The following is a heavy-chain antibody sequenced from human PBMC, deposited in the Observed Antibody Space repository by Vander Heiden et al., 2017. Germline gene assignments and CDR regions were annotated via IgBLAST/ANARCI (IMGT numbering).Heavy chain of an antibody. CDR1: GFTFRRYA. V-gene: IGHV3-30-3*01. CDR3: ARVGGIAARILSRHGMDV. J-gene: IGHJ6*02. CDR2: ISYDGSNK. D-gene: IGHD6-6*01. Sequence: QVQLVESGGGVVQPGRALRLSCAASGFTFRRYAMHWVRQAPGKGLEWVAVISYDGSNKYYADSVKGRFTISRDNSKNTLYLQMNSLRAEDTAVYYCARVGGIAARILSRHGMDVWGQGTTVTVSS.